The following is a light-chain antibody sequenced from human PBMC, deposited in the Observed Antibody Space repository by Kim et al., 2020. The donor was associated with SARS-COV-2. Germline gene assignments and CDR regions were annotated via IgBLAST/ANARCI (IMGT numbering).Light chain of an antibody. J-gene: IGKJ2*01. CDR1: QSVSSSY. CDR3: QQYGTAPDT. CDR2: GAS. Sequence: EIVLTQSPGTLSLSPGERATLSCRASQSVSSSYLAWFQQKPGQAPRLLIYGASSRATGIPDRFSGSESGTEFTLTISRVDPEDFAVYYCQQYGTAPDTFGQGTKLEI. V-gene: IGKV3-20*01.